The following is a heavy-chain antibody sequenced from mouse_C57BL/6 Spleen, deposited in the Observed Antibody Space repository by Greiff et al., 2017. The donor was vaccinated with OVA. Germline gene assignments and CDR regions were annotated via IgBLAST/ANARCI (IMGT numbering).Heavy chain of an antibody. CDR1: GYTFTSYW. CDR2: IHPSDSDT. V-gene: IGHV1-74*01. D-gene: IGHD2-4*01. CDR3: ASLYYDYGRGYFDY. J-gene: IGHJ2*01. Sequence: QVQLKQPGAELVKPGASVKVSCKASGYTFTSYWMHWVKQRPGQGLEWIGRIHPSDSDTNYNQKFKGKATLTVDKSSSTAYMQLSSLTSEDSAVYYCASLYYDYGRGYFDYWGQGTTLTVSS.